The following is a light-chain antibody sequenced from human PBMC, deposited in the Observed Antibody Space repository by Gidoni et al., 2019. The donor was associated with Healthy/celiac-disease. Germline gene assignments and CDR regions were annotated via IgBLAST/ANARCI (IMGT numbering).Light chain of an antibody. CDR1: QSVSSY. CDR2: DAS. J-gene: IGKJ4*01. CDR3: QQRSKGLT. Sequence: EIVLTQSPATLSLSPGERATLSCRASQSVSSYLAWYQQKPGQAPRLLIYDASNRATGIPARFRGSVSGTDFTLAISSLEPEDFAVYYCQQRSKGLTFGGGTKVEIK. V-gene: IGKV3-11*01.